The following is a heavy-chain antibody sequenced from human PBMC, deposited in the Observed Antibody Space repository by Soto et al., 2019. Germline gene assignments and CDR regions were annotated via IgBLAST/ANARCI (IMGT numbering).Heavy chain of an antibody. V-gene: IGHV3-30-3*01. D-gene: IGHD3-22*01. CDR3: AGWLAYDSSGYYLGGMDV. CDR2: ISYDGSNK. Sequence: QVQLVESGGGVVQPGRSLRLSCAASGFTFSSYAMHWVRQAPGKGLEWVAVISYDGSNKYYADSVKGRFTISRDNSKNTLYLQMNSLRAEDTAVYYCAGWLAYDSSGYYLGGMDVWGQGTTVTVSS. CDR1: GFTFSSYA. J-gene: IGHJ6*02.